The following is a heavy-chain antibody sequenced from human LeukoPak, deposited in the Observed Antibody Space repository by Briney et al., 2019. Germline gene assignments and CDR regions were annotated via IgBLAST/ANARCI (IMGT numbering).Heavy chain of an antibody. Sequence: PGGSLRLSCATSGFTFSRYGMHWVRQAPGKGLEWVAVISYDGSNRYYADSVKGRFTISRDNSKNTLYLQMNSLRAEDTAVYYCAKTSSGWYPDFDYWGQGTLVTVSS. CDR2: ISYDGSNR. V-gene: IGHV3-30*18. CDR1: GFTFSRYG. J-gene: IGHJ4*02. CDR3: AKTSSGWYPDFDY. D-gene: IGHD6-19*01.